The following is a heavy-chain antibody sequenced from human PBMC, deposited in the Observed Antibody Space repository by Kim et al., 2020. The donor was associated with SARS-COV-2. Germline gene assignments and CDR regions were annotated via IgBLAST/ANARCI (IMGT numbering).Heavy chain of an antibody. V-gene: IGHV3-30*18. CDR1: GFTFSSYG. CDR3: AKTEMTTVVVGYYYYYGMDV. Sequence: GGSLRLSCAASGFTFSSYGMHWVRQAPGKGLEWVAVISYDGSNKYYADSVKGRFTISRDNSKNTLYLQMNSLRAEDTAVYYCAKTEMTTVVVGYYYYYGMDVWGQGTTVTVSS. J-gene: IGHJ6*02. CDR2: ISYDGSNK. D-gene: IGHD4-17*01.